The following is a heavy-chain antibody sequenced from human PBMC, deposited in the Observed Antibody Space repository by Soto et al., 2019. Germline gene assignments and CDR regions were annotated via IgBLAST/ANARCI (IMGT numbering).Heavy chain of an antibody. D-gene: IGHD6-6*01. J-gene: IGHJ6*02. V-gene: IGHV1-46*01. Sequence: QVQLVQSGAEVKKPGASVKVSCKASGYTFTSYYMHWVRQAPGQGLEWMGIINPSGGSTSYAQKFQGRVTMTRDTSTSTVYMELSSLRSEDTAVYYCARERASSSSGGYYGMDVWGQGTTVTVSS. CDR2: INPSGGST. CDR3: ARERASSSSGGYYGMDV. CDR1: GYTFTSYY.